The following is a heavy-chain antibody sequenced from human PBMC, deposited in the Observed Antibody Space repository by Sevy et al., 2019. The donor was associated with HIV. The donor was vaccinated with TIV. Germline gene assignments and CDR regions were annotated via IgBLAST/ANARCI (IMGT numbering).Heavy chain of an antibody. J-gene: IGHJ4*02. CDR2: SGST. CDR3: ARGGPNQHQLDYFDY. CDR1: GVSISNYY. Sequence: SETLSLTCTVSGVSISNYYWAWIRQPPGKGLECVGFSGSTNNNPSLKSRVTTSVDTSKNHFSLKLSSVTVADTAIYYCARGGPNQHQLDYFDYWGQGTLVTVSS. V-gene: IGHV4-59*01. D-gene: IGHD6-13*01.